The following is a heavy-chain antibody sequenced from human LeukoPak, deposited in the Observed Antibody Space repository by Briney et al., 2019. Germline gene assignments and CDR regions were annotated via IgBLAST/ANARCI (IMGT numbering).Heavy chain of an antibody. V-gene: IGHV4-59*01. CDR2: IYYSGST. J-gene: IGHJ4*02. D-gene: IGHD3-3*01. CDR1: GGSISSYY. CDR3: ARVTYYDFWSGYFFDY. Sequence: PSETLSLTCTVSGGSISSYYWSRIRQPPGKGLEWIGYIYYSGSTNYNPSLKSRVTISVDTSKNQFSLKLSSVTAADTAVYYCARVTYYDFWSGYFFDYWGQGTLVTVSS.